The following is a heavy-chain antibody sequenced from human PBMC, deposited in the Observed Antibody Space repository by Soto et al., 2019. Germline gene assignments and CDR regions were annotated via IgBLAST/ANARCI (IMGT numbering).Heavy chain of an antibody. D-gene: IGHD1-26*01. Sequence: QVQLQQWGAGLLKPSETLSLTCAVYGGSFSGYYWSWIRQPPGKGLEWIGEINHSGSTNYNPSRKSRVTISVDTSKNQFALKLSSVTAADTAVYYCARGGRGGAVGYWGQGTLVTVSS. V-gene: IGHV4-34*01. CDR1: GGSFSGYY. J-gene: IGHJ4*02. CDR3: ARGGRGGAVGY. CDR2: INHSGST.